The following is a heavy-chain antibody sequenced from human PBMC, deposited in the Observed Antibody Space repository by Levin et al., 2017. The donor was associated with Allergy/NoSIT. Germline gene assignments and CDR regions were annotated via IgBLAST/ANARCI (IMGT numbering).Heavy chain of an antibody. CDR3: ARARDYYASGKINWFDP. J-gene: IGHJ5*02. D-gene: IGHD3-10*01. V-gene: IGHV4-30-4*01. CDR2: IYYSGIT. Sequence: SQTLSLTCTVSGGSISSGDYYWSWIRQTPGKGLEWIGYIYYSGITYYNPSLKSRVIMSIDTSKNQFSLKLSSVTAADTAVYYCARARDYYASGKINWFDPWGQGTLVTVSS. CDR1: GGSISSGDYY.